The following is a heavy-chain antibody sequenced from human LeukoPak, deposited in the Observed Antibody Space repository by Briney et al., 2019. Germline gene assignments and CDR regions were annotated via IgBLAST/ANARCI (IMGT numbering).Heavy chain of an antibody. CDR2: IKQDGSEK. CDR3: TKDRGGSSQLGDAFDV. V-gene: IGHV3-7*01. CDR1: GFTFSSYW. J-gene: IGHJ3*01. D-gene: IGHD1-26*01. Sequence: PGGSLRLSCAASGFTFSSYWMSWVRQAPGKGLEWVANIKQDGSEKYYVDSVKGRFTISRDNAKNSLYLQMNSLRAEDTAVYYCTKDRGGSSQLGDAFDVWGQGTMVSVSS.